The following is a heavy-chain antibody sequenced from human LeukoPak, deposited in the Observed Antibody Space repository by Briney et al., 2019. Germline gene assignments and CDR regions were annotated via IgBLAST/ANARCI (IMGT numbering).Heavy chain of an antibody. J-gene: IGHJ4*02. Sequence: SGPTLVNPTQTLTLTCTFSGFSLTTSEVAVGWIRQPPGKALEWLALIYGAGEIHYSPSLNNGLTITKDTSKNQVVLTMTNMDPVDTATYYCAHRDGGYFDYWGQGTLVTVSS. CDR2: IYGAGEI. CDR1: GFSLTTSEVA. CDR3: AHRDGGYFDY. D-gene: IGHD2-15*01. V-gene: IGHV2-5*02.